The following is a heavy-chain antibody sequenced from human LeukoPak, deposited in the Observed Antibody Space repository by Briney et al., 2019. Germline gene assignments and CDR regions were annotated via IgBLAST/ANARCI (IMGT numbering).Heavy chain of an antibody. Sequence: SETLSLTCTVSGGSISSYYWSWIRQPPGKGLEWIGYIYYSGSTNYNPSLKSRVTISVDTSKNQFSLKLSSVTAADTAVYYCARAYIAAVGFDYWGQGTLVTVSS. J-gene: IGHJ4*02. D-gene: IGHD6-13*01. CDR3: ARAYIAAVGFDY. CDR1: GGSISSYY. CDR2: IYYSGST. V-gene: IGHV4-59*12.